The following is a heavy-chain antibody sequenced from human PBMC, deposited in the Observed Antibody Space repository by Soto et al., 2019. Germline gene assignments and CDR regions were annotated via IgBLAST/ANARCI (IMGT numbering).Heavy chain of an antibody. CDR1: GGSFKSGSYS. CDR2: VYHTGRT. CDR3: ARDFAYFDS. D-gene: IGHD3-3*01. J-gene: IGHJ4*02. Sequence: PSETLSLTCTVSGGSFKSGSYSWSWIRQPPGKGLEWIGYVYHTGRTSYNPSLKSRVSISIDTSKNQFSLNLDSVTAADTAVYFCARDFAYFDSWGQGTMVTVYS. V-gene: IGHV4-61*01.